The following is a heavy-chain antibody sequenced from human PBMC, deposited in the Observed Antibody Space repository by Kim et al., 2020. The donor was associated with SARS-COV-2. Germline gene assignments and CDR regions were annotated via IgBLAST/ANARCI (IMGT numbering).Heavy chain of an antibody. CDR1: GYTFTTYD. V-gene: IGHV1-18*01. J-gene: IGHJ4*02. D-gene: IGHD6-19*01. Sequence: ASVKVSCKASGYTFTTYDVSWVRQAPGQGLEWMGWISVYNGNTNYVQNLQGRVTMTADTSTSTAYMELRCLRSDDTAVYYCARLRSGWFVGYFDYWGQGTLVTVSS. CDR2: ISVYNGNT. CDR3: ARLRSGWFVGYFDY.